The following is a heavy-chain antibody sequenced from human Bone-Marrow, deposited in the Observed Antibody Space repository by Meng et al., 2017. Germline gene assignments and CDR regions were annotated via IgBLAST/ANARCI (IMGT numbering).Heavy chain of an antibody. D-gene: IGHD6-6*01. CDR3: ARAIATRPDVFDY. V-gene: IGHV4-59*01. Sequence: QVQTQESGPALVKPSEPLPLTCNDSRGSINTSFWSRIRQPPGKGPEWIGYISYSGSTNYNPSLKSRVTISVDTSKNQFSLKLSSVTAADTAVYYCARAIATRPDVFDYWGQGTLVTVSS. CDR2: ISYSGST. J-gene: IGHJ4*02. CDR1: RGSINTSF.